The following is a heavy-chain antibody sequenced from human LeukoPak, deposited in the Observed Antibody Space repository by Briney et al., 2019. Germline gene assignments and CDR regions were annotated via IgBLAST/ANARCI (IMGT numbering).Heavy chain of an antibody. V-gene: IGHV4-4*07. CDR3: ARDKRGFDATDI. Sequence: ESSETLSLTCTISGGSISSYYWSWIRQCAGKGLEWIGRIYTSGSTNYNPSLKSRVTMSLDTSKNQFSLELSSVTAADTAVYYCARDKRGFDATDIWGQGTVVTVSS. CDR1: GGSISSYY. CDR2: IYTSGST. D-gene: IGHD2-2*01. J-gene: IGHJ3*02.